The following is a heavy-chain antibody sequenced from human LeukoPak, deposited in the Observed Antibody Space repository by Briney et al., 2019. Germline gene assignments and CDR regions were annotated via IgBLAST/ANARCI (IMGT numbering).Heavy chain of an antibody. CDR1: GGSISSYY. Sequence: SETLSLTCTVSGGSISSYYWSWIRQPPGKGLEWIGYIYYSGSTNYNPSLKSRVTISVDTSKNQFSLKLSSVTAADTAVYYCARDLGYDFWSGYYTEGYNWFDPWGQGTLVTVSS. D-gene: IGHD3-3*01. J-gene: IGHJ5*02. CDR3: ARDLGYDFWSGYYTEGYNWFDP. CDR2: IYYSGST. V-gene: IGHV4-59*01.